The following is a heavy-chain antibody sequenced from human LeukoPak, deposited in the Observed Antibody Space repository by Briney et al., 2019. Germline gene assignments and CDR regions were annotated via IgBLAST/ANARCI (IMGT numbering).Heavy chain of an antibody. CDR1: GFTFSSYG. D-gene: IGHD6-19*01. J-gene: IGHJ6*03. Sequence: PGGSLRLSCAASGFTFSSYGMSWVRQAPGKGLEWVSAISGSGGSTYYADSVKGRFTISRDNSKNTLYLQMNSLRAEDTAVYYCARELAVAGTRRGYYYYYYMDVWGKGTTVTISS. CDR2: ISGSGGST. V-gene: IGHV3-23*01. CDR3: ARELAVAGTRRGYYYYYYMDV.